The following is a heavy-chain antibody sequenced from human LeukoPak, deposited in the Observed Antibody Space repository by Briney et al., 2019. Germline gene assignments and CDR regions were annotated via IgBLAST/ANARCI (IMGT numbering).Heavy chain of an antibody. V-gene: IGHV4-59*01. CDR2: IYYSGST. Sequence: SETLSLTCTVSGGSISRYYWSWIRQPPGKGLEWIGYIYYSGSTNYNPSLKSRVTISVDTSKNQFSLKLSSVTAADTAVYYCARVQGQPATVNWFDPWGQGTLVTVSS. D-gene: IGHD2-2*01. CDR1: GGSISRYY. J-gene: IGHJ5*02. CDR3: ARVQGQPATVNWFDP.